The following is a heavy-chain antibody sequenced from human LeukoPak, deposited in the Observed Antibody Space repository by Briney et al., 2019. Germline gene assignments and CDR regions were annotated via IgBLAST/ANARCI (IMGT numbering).Heavy chain of an antibody. CDR1: GGSISSYY. CDR3: ARVDSYGYRNYYYYMDV. V-gene: IGHV4-59*08. D-gene: IGHD5-18*01. Sequence: SETLSLTCTVSGGSISSYYWSWIRQPPGKGLEWIGYIYYSGSTNYNPSLKSRVTISVDTSKNQFSLKLSSVTAADTAVYYCARVDSYGYRNYYYYMDVWSKGTTVTVSS. CDR2: IYYSGST. J-gene: IGHJ6*03.